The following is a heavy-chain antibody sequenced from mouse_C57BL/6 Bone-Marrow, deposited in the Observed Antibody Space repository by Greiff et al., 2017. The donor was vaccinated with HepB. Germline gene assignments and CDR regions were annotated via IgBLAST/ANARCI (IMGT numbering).Heavy chain of an antibody. D-gene: IGHD3-2*02. Sequence: VQLQQSGAELVRPGASVKLSCTASGFNIKDYYMHWVKQRPEQGLEWIGRIDPEDGDTEYAPKFQGKATMTADTSSNTAYLQLSSLTSEDTAVYYCTTETAQATMAWFAYWGQGTLVTVSA. CDR1: GFNIKDYY. CDR3: TTETAQATMAWFAY. V-gene: IGHV14-1*01. J-gene: IGHJ3*01. CDR2: IDPEDGDT.